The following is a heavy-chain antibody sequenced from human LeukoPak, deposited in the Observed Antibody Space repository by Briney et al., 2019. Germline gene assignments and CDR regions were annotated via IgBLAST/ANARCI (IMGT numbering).Heavy chain of an antibody. CDR1: GGSISSYY. Sequence: NTSETLSLTCTVSGGSISSYYWNWIRQPPGKGLEWIGYIYYSGSTNYNPSLKSRVNMSVDTSKNQFALKLSSVTAADTAVYYCARGGWYPESCQHWGQGALVTVSS. CDR2: IYYSGST. D-gene: IGHD6-19*01. V-gene: IGHV4-59*01. CDR3: ARGGWYPESCQH. J-gene: IGHJ1*01.